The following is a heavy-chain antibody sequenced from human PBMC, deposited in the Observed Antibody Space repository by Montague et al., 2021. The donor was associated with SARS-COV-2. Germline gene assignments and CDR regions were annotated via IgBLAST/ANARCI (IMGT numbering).Heavy chain of an antibody. Sequence: CAISGDSVVSHSATWNWDRHDLSRGLEWLGRTYYRTKWYNDYAVXXRCRVAINPDTSKNQFSLQLNSVTPEDTAIYYCTSGREGNYNVMDVWGQGTTVTVSS. CDR2: TYYRTKWYN. V-gene: IGHV6-1*01. J-gene: IGHJ6*02. D-gene: IGHD1-1*01. CDR1: GDSVVSHSAT. CDR3: TSGREGNYNVMDV.